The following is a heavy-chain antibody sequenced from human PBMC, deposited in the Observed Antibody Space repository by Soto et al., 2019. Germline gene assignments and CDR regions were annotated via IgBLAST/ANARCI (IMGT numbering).Heavy chain of an antibody. V-gene: IGHV3-48*02. Sequence: HPGGSLRLSCAASGFTFSSYSMNWVRQAPGKGLEWVSYISSSSSTIYYADSVKGRFTISRDNAKNSLYLQMNSLRDEDTAVYYCARPGYSSSSYGMDVWGQGTTVTVSS. CDR2: ISSSSSTI. D-gene: IGHD6-6*01. CDR3: ARPGYSSSSYGMDV. J-gene: IGHJ6*02. CDR1: GFTFSSYS.